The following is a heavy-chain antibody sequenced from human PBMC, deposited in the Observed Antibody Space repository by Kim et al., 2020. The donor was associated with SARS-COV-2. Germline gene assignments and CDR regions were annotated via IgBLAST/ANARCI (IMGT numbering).Heavy chain of an antibody. D-gene: IGHD6-13*01. J-gene: IGHJ4*02. CDR1: GFTFSSYW. CDR3: ARDLSGEDSSSWFFDY. V-gene: IGHV3-7*03. CDR2: IKQDGSEK. Sequence: GGSLRLSCAASGFTFSSYWMSWVRQAPGKGLEWVANIKQDGSEKYYVDSVKGRFTISRDNAKNSLYLQMNSLRAEDTAVYYCARDLSGEDSSSWFFDYWGQGTLVTVSS.